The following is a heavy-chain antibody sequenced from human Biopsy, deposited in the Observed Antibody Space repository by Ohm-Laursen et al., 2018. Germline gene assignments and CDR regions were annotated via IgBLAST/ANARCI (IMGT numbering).Heavy chain of an antibody. J-gene: IGHJ5*02. V-gene: IGHV4-39*01. Sequence: GTLSLTCYVSGGSISNNNYYWGWIRQPPGKGLEWIGSIFYRGSTHYKPSLKSRVNISVDTSKNQFSLKLNSVTAADTAVYYCARDYDTSGYYYVSWGQGTLVTVSS. CDR1: GGSISNNNYY. D-gene: IGHD3-22*01. CDR3: ARDYDTSGYYYVS. CDR2: IFYRGST.